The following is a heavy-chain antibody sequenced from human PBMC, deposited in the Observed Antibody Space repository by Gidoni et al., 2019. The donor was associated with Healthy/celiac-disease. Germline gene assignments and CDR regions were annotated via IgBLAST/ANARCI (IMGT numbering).Heavy chain of an antibody. CDR1: GFTFGDYA. D-gene: IGHD4-17*01. J-gene: IGHJ4*02. V-gene: IGHV3-49*03. CDR3: TSGDGDYTFDY. CDR2: IRSKAYGGTT. Sequence: EVQLVESGGGLVQPGRSLSISCTASGFTFGDYAMSWFRQAPGKGLEWVGFIRSKAYGGTTEYAASVKGRFTISRDDSKSIAYLQMNSLKTEDTAVYYCTSGDGDYTFDYWGQGTLVTVSS.